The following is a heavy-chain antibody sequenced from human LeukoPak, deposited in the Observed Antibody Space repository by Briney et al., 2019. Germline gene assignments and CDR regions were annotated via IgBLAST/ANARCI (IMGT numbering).Heavy chain of an antibody. CDR2: IYTSGST. CDR1: GGSVSSYY. J-gene: IGHJ6*02. CDR3: ARAPARGYYYGTDV. V-gene: IGHV4-4*07. D-gene: IGHD2-2*01. Sequence: KTSETLSLTCTVSGGSVSSYYWSWIRQPAGKGLEWIGRIYTSGSTNYNPSLKSRVTMSVDTSKNQFSLKLSSVTAADTAVYYCARAPARGYYYGTDVWGQGTTVTVSS.